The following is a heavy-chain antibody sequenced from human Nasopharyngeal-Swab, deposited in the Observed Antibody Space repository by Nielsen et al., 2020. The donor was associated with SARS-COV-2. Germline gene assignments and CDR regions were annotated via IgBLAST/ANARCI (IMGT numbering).Heavy chain of an antibody. CDR3: AQRREASTYYYFDL. D-gene: IGHD1-26*01. CDR1: GGSLSGYQ. Sequence: SETLSLTCAASGGSLSGYQWSWIRQPPGKGLEWIAEIKYRGIADYNPSLRSRVTVSLDTSQKQVSLRLTSMTAADTAVYYCAQRREASTYYYFDLWGRGTLVTVSS. J-gene: IGHJ2*01. CDR2: IKYRGIA. V-gene: IGHV4-34*01.